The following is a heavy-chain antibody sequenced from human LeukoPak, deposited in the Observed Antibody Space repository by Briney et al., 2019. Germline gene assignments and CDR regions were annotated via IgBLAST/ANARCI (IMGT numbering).Heavy chain of an antibody. CDR1: GFTFSSYE. J-gene: IGHJ4*02. Sequence: PGGSLRLSCAASGFTFSSYEMNWVRQAPGKGLEWVSSISSGAATIYYTDSVQGRFTISRDNAKNSLFLQMNSLRAEDTAVYYCARVGASSSSWLLYWGQGTLVTVSS. CDR2: ISSGAATI. V-gene: IGHV3-48*03. D-gene: IGHD6-13*01. CDR3: ARVGASSSSWLLY.